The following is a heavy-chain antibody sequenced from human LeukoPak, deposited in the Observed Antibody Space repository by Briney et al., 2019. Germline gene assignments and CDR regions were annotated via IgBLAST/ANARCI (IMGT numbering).Heavy chain of an antibody. CDR2: IIPILGIA. D-gene: IGHD4-17*01. V-gene: IGHV1-69*04. CDR1: GGTFSSYA. Sequence: ASVKVSCKASGGTFSSYAISWVRQAPGQGLEWMGRIIPILGIANYAQKFQGRVTITADKSTSTAYMELSSLRSEDTAVYYCARAPYGDYSFGQKDYYGMDVWGQGTLVTVSS. J-gene: IGHJ6*02. CDR3: ARAPYGDYSFGQKDYYGMDV.